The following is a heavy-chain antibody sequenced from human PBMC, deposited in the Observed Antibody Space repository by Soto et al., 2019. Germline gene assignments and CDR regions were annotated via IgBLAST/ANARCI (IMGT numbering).Heavy chain of an antibody. D-gene: IGHD3-3*01. CDR2: IDPEDGET. Sequence: ASVKVSCKVSGYTLTELSMHWVRQAPGKGLEWMGGIDPEDGETTYAQKFQGRVTMTEDTSTDTAYMEQSRLRSEDTAVYYCATDLLEIWSGYYSWGQGTLVTVSS. J-gene: IGHJ4*02. CDR1: GYTLTELS. CDR3: ATDLLEIWSGYYS. V-gene: IGHV1-24*01.